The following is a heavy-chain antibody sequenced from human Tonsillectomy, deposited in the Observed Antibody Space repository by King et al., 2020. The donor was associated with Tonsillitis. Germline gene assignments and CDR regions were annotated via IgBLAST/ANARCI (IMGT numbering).Heavy chain of an antibody. V-gene: IGHV2-26*01. D-gene: IGHD3-3*01. CDR2: IFSNDEK. J-gene: IGHJ6*04. CDR1: GFSLSNARVG. CDR3: ARSFGVRFLEWLLLMDV. Sequence: TLKESGPVLVKPTETLTLTCTVSGFSLSNARVGVSWIRQPPGKALEWLALIFSNDEKSYSTSLKNRLTISKDTSKSQVVLTMTNVDPVDTATYYCARSFGVRFLEWLLLMDVWGKGTTVTVSS.